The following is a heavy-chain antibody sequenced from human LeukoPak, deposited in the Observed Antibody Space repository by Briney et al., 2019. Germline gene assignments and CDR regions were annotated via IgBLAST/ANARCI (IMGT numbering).Heavy chain of an antibody. V-gene: IGHV4-59*01. D-gene: IGHD3-16*02. Sequence: SETLSLTCTVSGGSISSYYWSWIRQPPGKGLEWIGYIYYSGSTNYNPSLKSRVTISVDTSKNQFSLKLSSVTAEDTAVYYCATAGGLITFGGVIVDFDYWGQGTLVTVSS. CDR1: GGSISSYY. J-gene: IGHJ4*02. CDR2: IYYSGST. CDR3: ATAGGLITFGGVIVDFDY.